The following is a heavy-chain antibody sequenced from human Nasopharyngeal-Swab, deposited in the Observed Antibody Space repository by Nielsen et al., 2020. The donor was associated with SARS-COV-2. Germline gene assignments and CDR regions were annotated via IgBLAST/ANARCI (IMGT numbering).Heavy chain of an antibody. CDR2: IKDDGSQK. CDR3: ARDIPGGTSDFDF. Sequence: GGSLRLSCVASGVIFSKYWMHWVRQAPGKGLEWVANIKDDGSQKNYVDSVKGRFIISRDNSKNLLFLQMNSLSDDDTAMYYCARDIPGGTSDFDFWGQGTLVTVSS. D-gene: IGHD4-23*01. V-gene: IGHV3-7*01. J-gene: IGHJ4*02. CDR1: GVIFSKYW.